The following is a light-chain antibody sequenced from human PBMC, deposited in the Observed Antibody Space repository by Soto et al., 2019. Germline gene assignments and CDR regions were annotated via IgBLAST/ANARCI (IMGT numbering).Light chain of an antibody. CDR1: QSVSSN. V-gene: IGKV3-15*01. CDR3: HHYSRSPPYT. CDR2: GAS. Sequence: EIVMTQSPATLSVSPGDRATLSCRASQSVSSNLAWYQQRPGQAPRLLIYGASTRATGIPARFSGSGSGTEFTLTISSLQSEDFAVYYCHHYSRSPPYTFGQGTKLDIK. J-gene: IGKJ2*01.